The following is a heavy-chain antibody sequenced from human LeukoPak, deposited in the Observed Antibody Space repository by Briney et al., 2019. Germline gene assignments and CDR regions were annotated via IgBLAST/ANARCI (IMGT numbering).Heavy chain of an antibody. CDR3: TREKGDGGGYNHQFVY. Sequence: GGSLRLSCTASGFIFGHYAMSWFRQAPGKGLEWVGFISSKAHGGTTEYAASVKGRFTISRDDSKSIAYLQMNSLKTEDTALYYCTREKGDGGGYNHQFVYWGQGTLVTVSS. CDR2: ISSKAHGGTT. J-gene: IGHJ4*02. D-gene: IGHD5-24*01. V-gene: IGHV3-49*03. CDR1: GFIFGHYA.